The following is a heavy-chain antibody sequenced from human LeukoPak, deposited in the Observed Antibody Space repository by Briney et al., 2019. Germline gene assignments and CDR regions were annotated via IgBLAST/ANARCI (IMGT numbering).Heavy chain of an antibody. J-gene: IGHJ4*02. CDR3: ARVLRDSGFDY. CDR2: IYHSGST. CDR1: GGSISSGGYS. D-gene: IGHD1-26*01. V-gene: IGHV4-30-2*01. Sequence: SETLSLTCAVSGGSISSGGYSWSWIRQPPGKGLEWIGYIYHSGSTYYNPSLKSRVTTSVDRSKNQFSLKLSSVTAADTAVYYCARVLRDSGFDYWGQGTLVTVSS.